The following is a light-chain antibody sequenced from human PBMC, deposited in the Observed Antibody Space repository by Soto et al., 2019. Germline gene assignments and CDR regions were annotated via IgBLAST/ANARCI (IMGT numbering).Light chain of an antibody. CDR1: QGIRND. V-gene: IGKV1-6*01. CDR2: AVS. Sequence: ALQMTQSPSSLSASVGDRVTITCRASQGIRNDLGWYQQSPGKAPKLLIYAVSHLQSGVPSRFSGSGSDTDFTLTINSLQPEDFATYFCLQDYTYPWTFGQGTKVEIK. CDR3: LQDYTYPWT. J-gene: IGKJ1*01.